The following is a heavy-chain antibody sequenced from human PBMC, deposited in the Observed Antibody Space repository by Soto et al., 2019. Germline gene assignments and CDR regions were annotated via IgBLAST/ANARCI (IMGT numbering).Heavy chain of an antibody. CDR3: VKVPYEFWSGVRFDY. D-gene: IGHD3-3*01. CDR2: ISGSGRST. J-gene: IGHJ4*02. CDR1: GFTFTSYA. V-gene: IGHV3-23*01. Sequence: EVQLLDSGGNLVPPGGSLRLSCAASGFTFTSYAMAWVRQAPGKGLEWVSAISGSGRSTYYAESMKGRFTISRDSSKNTLYLQMHSLRADDTAVYYCVKVPYEFWSGVRFDYWGQGTLVTVSS.